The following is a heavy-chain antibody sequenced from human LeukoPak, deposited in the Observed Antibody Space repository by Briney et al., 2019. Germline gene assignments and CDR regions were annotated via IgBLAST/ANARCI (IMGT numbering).Heavy chain of an antibody. Sequence: PSETLSLTCTVSGGSISSSNYYWGWIRQPPGKGLEWIGSLYYSGSTYYNPSLKSRVTISVGTSKNQFSLKLSSVTAADTAVYYCARSTRIAVTDYWGQGTMVTVSS. CDR2: LYYSGST. J-gene: IGHJ4*02. CDR1: GGSISSSNYY. D-gene: IGHD6-19*01. CDR3: ARSTRIAVTDY. V-gene: IGHV4-39*01.